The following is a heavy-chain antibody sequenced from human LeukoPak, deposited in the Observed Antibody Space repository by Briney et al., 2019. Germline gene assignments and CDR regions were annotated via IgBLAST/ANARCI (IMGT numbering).Heavy chain of an antibody. Sequence: GRSLRLSCAASGFTVGSKYMNWVRQAPGKGLEWVSILYSGSDTYYSDSVKGRFTISRDDSKNTLPLQMNSLRTEDTAVYYCARVGDHFHWYFDLWGRGTLVTVSS. J-gene: IGHJ2*01. D-gene: IGHD3-10*01. CDR2: LYSGSDT. V-gene: IGHV3-53*01. CDR1: GFTVGSKY. CDR3: ARVGDHFHWYFDL.